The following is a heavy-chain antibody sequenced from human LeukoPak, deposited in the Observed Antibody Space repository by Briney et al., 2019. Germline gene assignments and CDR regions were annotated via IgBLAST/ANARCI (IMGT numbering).Heavy chain of an antibody. CDR2: MSGSGGST. CDR1: GFTFSSYA. V-gene: IGHV3-23*01. J-gene: IGHJ4*02. Sequence: GGSLRLSCAASGFTFSSYAMSWVRQAPGKGLEWVSAMSGSGGSTYYADSVKGRFTISRDNSRNTLDLQMNSLRVEDTAVYYCAKDLGSYGPGTGFDYWGQGTLVTVSS. CDR3: AKDLGSYGPGTGFDY. D-gene: IGHD5-18*01.